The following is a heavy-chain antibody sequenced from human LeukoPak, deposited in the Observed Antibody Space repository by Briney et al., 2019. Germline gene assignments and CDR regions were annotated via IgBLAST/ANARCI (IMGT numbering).Heavy chain of an antibody. D-gene: IGHD3-3*01. CDR2: INHSGYT. V-gene: IGHV4-39*07. J-gene: IGHJ5*02. Sequence: SETLSLTCTVSGGSISSSSYYWGWIRQPPEKGLEWIGEINHSGYTNYNPSLKSRVTISVDTSKNQFSLKLSSVTAADTAVYYCARGLCRSSHYDFWSGYSCPNWFDPWGQGTLVTVSS. CDR1: GGSISSSSYY. CDR3: ARGLCRSSHYDFWSGYSCPNWFDP.